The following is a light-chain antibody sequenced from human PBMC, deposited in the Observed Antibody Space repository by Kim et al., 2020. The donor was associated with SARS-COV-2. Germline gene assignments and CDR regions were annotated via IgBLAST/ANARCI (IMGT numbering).Light chain of an antibody. J-gene: IGKJ2*01. CDR2: QAS. CDR3: QNYIRFPYT. CDR1: QIVATY. V-gene: IGKV1-5*03. Sequence: RAPVTGRASQIVATYWACYQQKPRQAPNPLIYQASKLQIGVPSRFSGSESGAEFTLTISSLQTNDIATYYCQNYIRFPYTLGQGTKLEI.